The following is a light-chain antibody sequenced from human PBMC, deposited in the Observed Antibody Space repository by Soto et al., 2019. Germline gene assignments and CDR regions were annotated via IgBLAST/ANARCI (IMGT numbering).Light chain of an antibody. CDR2: GAS. CDR1: QSVSSSY. Sequence: EIVLTHSPGTLSLSPWERATLSCGASQSVSSSYLAWYQQKPGQAPRLLIYGASTRATGIPARSSGSGSGTEFTLTISSLQSEDFAVYYCQQYNNWPPWTFGQGTKVDIK. J-gene: IGKJ1*01. CDR3: QQYNNWPPWT. V-gene: IGKV3-15*01.